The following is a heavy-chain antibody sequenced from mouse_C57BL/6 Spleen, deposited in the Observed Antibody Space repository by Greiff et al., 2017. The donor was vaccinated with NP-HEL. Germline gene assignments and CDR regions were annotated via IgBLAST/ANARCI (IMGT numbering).Heavy chain of an antibody. CDR3: ARYYYGSSYEYYFDY. Sequence: VQLQQPGAELVKPGASVKLSCKASGYTFTSYWMQWVKQRPGQGLEWIGEIDPSDSYTNYNQKFKGKATLTVDTSSSTAYMQLSSLTSEDSAVYYCARYYYGSSYEYYFDYWGQGTTLTVSS. J-gene: IGHJ2*01. CDR1: GYTFTSYW. V-gene: IGHV1-50*01. D-gene: IGHD1-1*01. CDR2: IDPSDSYT.